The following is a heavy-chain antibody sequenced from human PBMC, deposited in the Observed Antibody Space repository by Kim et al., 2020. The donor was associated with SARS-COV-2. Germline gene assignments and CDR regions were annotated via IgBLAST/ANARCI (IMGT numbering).Heavy chain of an antibody. J-gene: IGHJ4*02. Sequence: ASVKVSCKASGYTFTSYAMHWVRQAPGQRLEWMGWINAGNGNTKYSQKFQGRVTITRDTSASTAYMELSSLRSEDTAVYYCARDRIELLWFGESLSPFDYWGQGTLVTVSS. V-gene: IGHV1-3*01. CDR1: GYTFTSYA. D-gene: IGHD3-10*01. CDR3: ARDRIELLWFGESLSPFDY. CDR2: INAGNGNT.